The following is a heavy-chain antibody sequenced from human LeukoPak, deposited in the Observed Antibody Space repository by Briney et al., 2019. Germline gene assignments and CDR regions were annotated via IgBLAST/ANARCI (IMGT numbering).Heavy chain of an antibody. CDR3: ATNPREAGNWFDP. V-gene: IGHV1-2*02. Sequence: GASVKVSCKASGYTFSDYYMHWVRQAPGQGLEWMGWINPNRGATNFAQKFQGRVTMTSDTSISTAYMELSRLRSDDTAVYYCATNPREAGNWFDPWGQGTLVTVSS. CDR2: INPNRGAT. J-gene: IGHJ5*02. CDR1: GYTFSDYY.